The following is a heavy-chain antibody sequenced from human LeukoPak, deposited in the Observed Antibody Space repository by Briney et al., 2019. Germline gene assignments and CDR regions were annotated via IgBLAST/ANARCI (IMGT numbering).Heavy chain of an antibody. CDR3: ARHGPLYDIWSAQFYFDY. D-gene: IGHD3-3*01. J-gene: IGHJ4*02. V-gene: IGHV4-59*08. Sequence: SETLSLTCTVSGDSLSTCYWSWIRQPPGKRLEWIGYIYFSGTTNYNPSLKSRVTISVDTSKNQSSLRLSSVTAADTALYYCARHGPLYDIWSAQFYFDYWGQGTLVTVSS. CDR2: IYFSGTT. CDR1: GDSLSTCY.